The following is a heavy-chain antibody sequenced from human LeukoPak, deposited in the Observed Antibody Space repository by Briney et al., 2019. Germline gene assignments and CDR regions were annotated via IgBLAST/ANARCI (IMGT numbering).Heavy chain of an antibody. Sequence: GESLKISCKGSGYSFTSYWIGWVRQMPGKGLEWMGIIYPGDSDTRYSPSSQGQVTISADKSISTAYLQWNSLKASDTAMYYCARRVAVAGYAFDIWGQGTMVTVSS. D-gene: IGHD6-19*01. CDR3: ARRVAVAGYAFDI. V-gene: IGHV5-51*01. CDR1: GYSFTSYW. J-gene: IGHJ3*02. CDR2: IYPGDSDT.